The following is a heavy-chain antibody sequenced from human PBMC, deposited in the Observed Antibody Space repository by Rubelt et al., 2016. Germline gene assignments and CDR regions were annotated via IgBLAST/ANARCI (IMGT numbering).Heavy chain of an antibody. CDR3: SHTLDN. CDR1: STYY. J-gene: IGHJ4*02. D-gene: IGHD2-2*02. Sequence: STYYWGWIRQPPGKGLEWVANINPDGSERRYVDSVRGRFIISRDNAKNSLYLQMNNLRAEDTAVYYCSHTLDNWGQGTLVTVSS. CDR2: INPDGSER. V-gene: IGHV3-7*01.